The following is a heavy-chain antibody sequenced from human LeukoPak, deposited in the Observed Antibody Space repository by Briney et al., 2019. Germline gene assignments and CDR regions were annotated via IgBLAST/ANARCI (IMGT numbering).Heavy chain of an antibody. Sequence: SGGSLRLSCAASGFTFSSYSMNWVRQAPGKGLEWVSSISSSSSYIYYADSVKGRFTISRDNAKNSLYLQMNSLRAEDTAVYYCAKDRPRKSDYWGQGTLVTVSS. CDR2: ISSSSSYI. CDR3: AKDRPRKSDY. V-gene: IGHV3-21*04. CDR1: GFTFSSYS. J-gene: IGHJ4*02.